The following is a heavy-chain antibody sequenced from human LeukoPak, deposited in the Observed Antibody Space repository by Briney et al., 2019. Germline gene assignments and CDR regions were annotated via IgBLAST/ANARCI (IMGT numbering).Heavy chain of an antibody. CDR1: IVTCSSYS. V-gene: IGHV3-30*03. CDR2: ISYDGSNK. CDR3: APENLDY. Sequence: PGAALRVSCAASIVTCSSYSMHWGRQWPGKGLEWVAVISYDGSNKYYGDSVKGRFTISRDNSKHTLYLQMNSMRPEDTAVYYCAPENLDYWGQGTLVTVSS. J-gene: IGHJ4*02.